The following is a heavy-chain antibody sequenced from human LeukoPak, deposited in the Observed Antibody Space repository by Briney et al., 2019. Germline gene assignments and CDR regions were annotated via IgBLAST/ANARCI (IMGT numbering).Heavy chain of an antibody. V-gene: IGHV3-11*01. CDR1: GFTFSDYY. CDR3: ARVGRSGWYGKAAFDI. D-gene: IGHD6-19*01. Sequence: GGSLRLSCAAPGFTFSDYYMSWIRQAPGKGMEWVSYISSSGSTIYYADSVKGRFTISRDNAKNSLYLQMNSLRAEDTAVYYCARVGRSGWYGKAAFDIWGQGTMVTVSS. J-gene: IGHJ3*02. CDR2: ISSSGSTI.